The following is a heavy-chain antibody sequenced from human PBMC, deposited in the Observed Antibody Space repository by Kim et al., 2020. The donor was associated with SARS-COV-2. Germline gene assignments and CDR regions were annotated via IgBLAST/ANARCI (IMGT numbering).Heavy chain of an antibody. CDR2: INHSGST. CDR1: GGSFSGYY. CDR3: ARDLGAKTPFDY. D-gene: IGHD3-16*01. Sequence: SETLSLTCAVYGGSFSGYYWSWIRQPPGKGLEWIGEINHSGSTNYNPSLKSRVTISVDTSKNQFSLKLSSVTAADTAVYYCARDLGAKTPFDYWGQGTLVTVSS. J-gene: IGHJ4*02. V-gene: IGHV4-34*01.